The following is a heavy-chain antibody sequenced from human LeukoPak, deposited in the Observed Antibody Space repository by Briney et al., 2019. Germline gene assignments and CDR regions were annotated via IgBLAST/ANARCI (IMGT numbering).Heavy chain of an antibody. D-gene: IGHD2-2*01. CDR3: ARRYCSTCPTGHAFDL. V-gene: IGHV3-53*01. CDR1: GFSVNSYY. CDR2: LSSGDNT. Sequence: GGSLRLSCAASGFSVNSYYMSWVRQAPGRGLEWVSALSSGDNTHYADSVNGRFTISRDNSKNTLYLQLNSLRAEDTAVYYCARRYCSTCPTGHAFDLWGQGQWSPSLQ. J-gene: IGHJ3*01.